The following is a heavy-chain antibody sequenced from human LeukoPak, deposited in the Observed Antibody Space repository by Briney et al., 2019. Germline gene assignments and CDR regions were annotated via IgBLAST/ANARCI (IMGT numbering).Heavy chain of an antibody. Sequence: ASVKVSCKVSGYTLTELSMHWVRQAPGKGLEWMGGFDPEDGETIYAQKFQGRVTMTEDTSTDTAYMELSSLRSEDTAVYYCATGPPSQYCSSTSCYYNHFDYWGQGTLVTVSS. V-gene: IGHV1-24*01. CDR3: ATGPPSQYCSSTSCYYNHFDY. CDR1: GYTLTELS. D-gene: IGHD2-2*01. CDR2: FDPEDGET. J-gene: IGHJ4*02.